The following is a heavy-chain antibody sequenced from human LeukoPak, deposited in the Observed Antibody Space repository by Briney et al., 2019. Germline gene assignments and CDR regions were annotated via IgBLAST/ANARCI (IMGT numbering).Heavy chain of an antibody. CDR2: ISSSSSYI. V-gene: IGHV3-21*01. D-gene: IGHD6-19*01. CDR1: GFTFSSYS. J-gene: IGHJ4*02. Sequence: PGGSLRLSCAASGFTFSSYSMNWVRQAPGKGLEWVSSISSSSSYIYYADSVKGRFTISRDNAKNSLYLQMNSLRAEDTAVYYCARADSSGWYGGTYYFDYWGQGTLDTVSS. CDR3: ARADSSGWYGGTYYFDY.